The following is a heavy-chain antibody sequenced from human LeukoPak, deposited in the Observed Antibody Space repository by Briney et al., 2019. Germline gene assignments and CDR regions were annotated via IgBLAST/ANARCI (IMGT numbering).Heavy chain of an antibody. J-gene: IGHJ4*02. CDR1: GRSISSSY. Sequence: PSETLSLTCTVSGRSISSSYCSSIRQPPGKGIGLIGSINYNESTNYKHSLKSRVTISVDTSKNQFSLKLSSVTAADTAVYYCARLSPLYCSGGSCYSARYFDFWGQGTLVTVSP. V-gene: IGHV4-59*08. CDR3: ARLSPLYCSGGSCYSARYFDF. CDR2: INYNEST. D-gene: IGHD2-15*01.